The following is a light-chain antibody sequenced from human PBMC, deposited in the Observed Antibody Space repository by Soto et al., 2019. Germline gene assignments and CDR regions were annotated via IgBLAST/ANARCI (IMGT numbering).Light chain of an antibody. J-gene: IGLJ3*02. CDR2: GDN. Sequence: QSVLTQPPSVSGAPGQRVTISCTGSSSNIVAGYDVHWYQQLPGTAPKLLIYGDNNRPSGVPDRFSGSKSGTSASLAITGLQAEDEADYYCQSYDSSLSAWVFGGGTKLTVL. V-gene: IGLV1-40*01. CDR3: QSYDSSLSAWV. CDR1: SSNIVAGYD.